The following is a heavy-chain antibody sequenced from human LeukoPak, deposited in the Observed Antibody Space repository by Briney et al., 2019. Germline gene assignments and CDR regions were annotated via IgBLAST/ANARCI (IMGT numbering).Heavy chain of an antibody. Sequence: PSETLSLTCTVSGGSISSGGYYWSWIRQPPGKGLEWIGYIYHSGSTYYNPSLKSRVTISVDRSKNQFSLKLSSVTAADTAVYYCARGPYDSSGYYSDYWGQGTLVTVSS. D-gene: IGHD3-22*01. CDR3: ARGPYDSSGYYSDY. CDR2: IYHSGST. V-gene: IGHV4-30-2*01. CDR1: GGSISSGGYY. J-gene: IGHJ4*02.